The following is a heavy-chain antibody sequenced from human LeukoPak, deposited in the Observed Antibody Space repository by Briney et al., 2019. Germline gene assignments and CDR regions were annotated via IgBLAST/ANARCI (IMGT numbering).Heavy chain of an antibody. Sequence: ASVKVSCKASGYTFTSYGISWVRQAPGQGLEWMGWISAYNGDTNYAQKLQGRVTMTTDTSTSIAYMELSSLRSEDTAVYYCAREDSSSSGYYYMDVWGKGTTVTVSS. CDR1: GYTFTSYG. CDR2: ISAYNGDT. CDR3: AREDSSSSGYYYMDV. D-gene: IGHD6-6*01. J-gene: IGHJ6*03. V-gene: IGHV1-18*01.